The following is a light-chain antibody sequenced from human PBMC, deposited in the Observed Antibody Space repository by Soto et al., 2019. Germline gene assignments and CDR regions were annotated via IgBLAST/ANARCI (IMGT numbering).Light chain of an antibody. Sequence: IVLTQSPATLSSSPGERATLSCRASQSVSSYLAWYQQKPGQTPRLLIYDASNRATGIPARFSGSGSGTDFTLTISSLEPEDFAVYYCQQRSNWPTFGQGTRLEVK. CDR3: QQRSNWPT. J-gene: IGKJ5*01. CDR2: DAS. CDR1: QSVSSY. V-gene: IGKV3-11*01.